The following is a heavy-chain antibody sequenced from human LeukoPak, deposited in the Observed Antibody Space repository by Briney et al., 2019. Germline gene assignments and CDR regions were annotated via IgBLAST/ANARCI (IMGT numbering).Heavy chain of an antibody. Sequence: ASVKVSCKVSGYTLTELSMHWVRQAPGKGLEWMGGFDPEDGETIYAQKFQGRVTMTEDTSTDTAYMELSSLRSEDTAVYYCARGGYSGSYTDFDYWGQGTLVTVSS. CDR1: GYTLTELS. CDR3: ARGGYSGSYTDFDY. D-gene: IGHD1-26*01. V-gene: IGHV1-24*01. CDR2: FDPEDGET. J-gene: IGHJ4*02.